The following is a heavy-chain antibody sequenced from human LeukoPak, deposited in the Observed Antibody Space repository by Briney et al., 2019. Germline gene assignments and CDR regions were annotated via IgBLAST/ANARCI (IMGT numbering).Heavy chain of an antibody. V-gene: IGHV3-30-3*01. CDR2: TSSDLNVK. D-gene: IGHD3-10*01. J-gene: IGHJ4*02. Sequence: GGSLRLSCAASGFTFRNYVIHWVRQAPGKGLEWVAVTSSDLNVKLYADSVKGRFTISRDNSRSTLYLQMNSLRPEDTAIYYCAREGYYGAGSPPSLYFDYWGQGTLVTVSS. CDR3: AREGYYGAGSPPSLYFDY. CDR1: GFTFRNYV.